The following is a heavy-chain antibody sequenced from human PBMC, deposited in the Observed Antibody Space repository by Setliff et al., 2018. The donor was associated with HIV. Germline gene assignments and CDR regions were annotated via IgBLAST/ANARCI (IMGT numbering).Heavy chain of an antibody. Sequence: LSLSCAASGFTFSNYAMSWVRQAPGKGLEWVANIKQDGSERSYVDSVKGRFTISRDNAKNSLYLQMNSLRAEDTAVYYCAQITVMGYWGQGTLVTVSS. CDR3: AQITVMGY. CDR1: GFTFSNYA. D-gene: IGHD4-4*01. J-gene: IGHJ4*02. CDR2: IKQDGSER. V-gene: IGHV3-7*01.